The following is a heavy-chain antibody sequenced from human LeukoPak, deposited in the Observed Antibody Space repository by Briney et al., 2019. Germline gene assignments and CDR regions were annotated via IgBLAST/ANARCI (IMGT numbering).Heavy chain of an antibody. CDR1: GYTLTELS. V-gene: IGHV1-24*01. J-gene: IGHJ5*02. CDR3: ATVPQIAAWFVP. CDR2: FDPEDGET. Sequence: ASVKVSCKVSGYTLTELSMHWVRQAPGKGLEWMGGFDPEDGETIYAQKFQGRVTMTEDTSTDTAYMELSSLRSEDTAVYYCATVPQIAAWFVPWGQGTLVTVSS.